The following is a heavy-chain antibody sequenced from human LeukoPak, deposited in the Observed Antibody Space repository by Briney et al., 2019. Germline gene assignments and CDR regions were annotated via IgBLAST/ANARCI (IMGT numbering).Heavy chain of an antibody. CDR3: AKRRGLELLYYYYMDV. CDR2: ISYDGSNK. V-gene: IGHV3-30*04. CDR1: GFTFSSYA. Sequence: GGSLRLSCAASGFTFSSYAMHWVRQAPGKGLEWVAVISYDGSNKYYADSVKGRFTISGDNSKNTLYLQMNSLRAEDTAVYYCAKRRGLELLYYYYMDVWGKGTTVTVSS. J-gene: IGHJ6*03. D-gene: IGHD1-7*01.